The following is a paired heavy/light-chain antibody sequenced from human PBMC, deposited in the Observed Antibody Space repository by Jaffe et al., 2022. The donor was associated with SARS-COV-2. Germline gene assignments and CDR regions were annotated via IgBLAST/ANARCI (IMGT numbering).Light chain of an antibody. CDR1: SSDVGGYNY. CDR3: STHTSSSTLVV. J-gene: IGLJ2*01. V-gene: IGLV2-14*01. Sequence: QSALTQPASVSGSPGQSITISCTGTSSDVGGYNYVSWYQQHPGKAPKFMIYEVSNRPSGVSNRFSGSKSGNTASLTISGLQAEDEADYYCSTHTSSSTLVVFGGGTKLTVL. CDR2: EVS.
Heavy chain of an antibody. CDR1: GFNFDDYA. D-gene: IGHD3-10*01. V-gene: IGHV3-9*01. Sequence: EVQLVESGGDLVQPGRSLRLSCAASGFNFDDYAMHWVRQAPGKGLEWVSGISWNSGSIGYADSVKGRFTISRDNAKNSLYLQMNSLRAEDTALYYCAKGLRGVIPYGMDVWGQGTTVTVSS. CDR3: AKGLRGVIPYGMDV. CDR2: ISWNSGSI. J-gene: IGHJ6*02.